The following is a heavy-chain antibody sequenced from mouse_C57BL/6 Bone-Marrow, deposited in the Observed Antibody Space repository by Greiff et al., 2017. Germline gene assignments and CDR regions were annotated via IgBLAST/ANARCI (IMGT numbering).Heavy chain of an antibody. J-gene: IGHJ2*01. Sequence: QVQLQQPGAELVMPGASVKLSCKASGYTFTSYWMHWVKQRPGQGLEWIGEIDPSESYTNYNQKFKGKSTLTVDKSSSTAYMQLSSLTSEDSAVYYCARGGYWGQGTTLTVSS. CDR2: IDPSESYT. CDR3: ARGGY. V-gene: IGHV1-69*01. CDR1: GYTFTSYW.